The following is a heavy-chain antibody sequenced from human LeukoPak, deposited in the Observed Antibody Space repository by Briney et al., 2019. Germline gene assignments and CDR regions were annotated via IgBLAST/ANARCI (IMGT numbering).Heavy chain of an antibody. Sequence: GGSLRLSCAASGFTFSSYAMSWVRQAPGKGLEWVSAISGSGGSTYYADSVKGQFTISRDNSKNTLYLQMNSLRAEDTAVYYCARAQWELLGRDYYYYYMDVWGKGTTVTISS. D-gene: IGHD1-26*01. J-gene: IGHJ6*03. CDR1: GFTFSSYA. CDR2: ISGSGGST. V-gene: IGHV3-23*01. CDR3: ARAQWELLGRDYYYYYMDV.